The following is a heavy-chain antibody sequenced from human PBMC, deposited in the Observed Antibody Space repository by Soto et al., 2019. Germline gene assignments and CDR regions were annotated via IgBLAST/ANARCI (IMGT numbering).Heavy chain of an antibody. V-gene: IGHV3-64*01. Sequence: GGSLRLSCAASGFTFSSYTMHWVRQAPGKGLEYVSAISSNGGSTYYANSVKGRFTISRDNSKNTLYLQMGSLRAEDMAVYYCASRRQGYYYDSSGYYRLDYWGQGTLVTVSS. CDR3: ASRRQGYYYDSSGYYRLDY. CDR1: GFTFSSYT. D-gene: IGHD3-22*01. CDR2: ISSNGGST. J-gene: IGHJ4*02.